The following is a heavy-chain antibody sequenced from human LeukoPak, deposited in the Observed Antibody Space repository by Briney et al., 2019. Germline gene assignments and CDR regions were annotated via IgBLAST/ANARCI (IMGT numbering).Heavy chain of an antibody. D-gene: IGHD6-13*01. V-gene: IGHV4-34*01. CDR3: ARGRRVAAAGTGTVY. J-gene: IGHJ4*02. Sequence: PSETLSLTCAVYGGSFSGYYWCWIRQPPGKGLEWIGEINHSGSTNYNPSLKSRVTISVDTSKNQFSLKLSSVTAADTAVYYCARGRRVAAAGTGTVYSGQGTLVTVSS. CDR1: GGSFSGYY. CDR2: INHSGST.